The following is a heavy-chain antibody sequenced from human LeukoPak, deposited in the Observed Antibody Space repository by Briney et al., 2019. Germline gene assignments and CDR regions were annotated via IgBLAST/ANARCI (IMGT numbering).Heavy chain of an antibody. Sequence: PGGSLRLSCAASGFTFSSYSMNWVRQAPGKGLEWVSYISSSGSTIYYADFVKGRFTISRDNAKNSLYLQMNSLRAEDTAVYYCARDSSGYFHWFDPWGQGTLVTVSS. V-gene: IGHV3-48*04. CDR1: GFTFSSYS. D-gene: IGHD3-22*01. CDR2: ISSSGSTI. J-gene: IGHJ5*02. CDR3: ARDSSGYFHWFDP.